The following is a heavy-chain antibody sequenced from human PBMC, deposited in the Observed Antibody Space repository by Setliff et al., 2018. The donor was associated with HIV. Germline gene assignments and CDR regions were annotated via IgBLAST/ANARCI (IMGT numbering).Heavy chain of an antibody. D-gene: IGHD4-17*01. J-gene: IGHJ4*02. Sequence: ASVKVSCKASGYTFTSYGITWVRQAPGQGLEWMGGIIPIFGTANYAQKFQGRVTITTDESTSTAYMELSSLRSEDTAVYYCAREGGEKTRYYYFDYWGQGTLVTVSS. CDR1: GYTFTSYG. V-gene: IGHV1-69*05. CDR3: AREGGEKTRYYYFDY. CDR2: IIPIFGTA.